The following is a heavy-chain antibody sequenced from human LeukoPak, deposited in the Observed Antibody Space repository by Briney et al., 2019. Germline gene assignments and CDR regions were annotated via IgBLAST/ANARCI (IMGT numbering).Heavy chain of an antibody. Sequence: GASVKVSCKTSGYSFTSYFIHWVRQAPGQGLEWMGWISAYSGYADYAQPFQGRVIMTTDTSTSTVYMDLRSLRSDDTAVYYCARDLHPLATTGTRPQVELGYWGQGTLVTVSS. V-gene: IGHV1-18*04. CDR1: GYSFTSYF. CDR3: ARDLHPLATTGTRPQVELGY. CDR2: ISAYSGYA. J-gene: IGHJ4*02. D-gene: IGHD6-13*01.